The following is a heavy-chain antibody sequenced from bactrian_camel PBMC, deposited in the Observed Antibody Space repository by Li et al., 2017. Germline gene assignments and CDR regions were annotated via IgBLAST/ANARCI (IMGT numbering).Heavy chain of an antibody. CDR2: IDSDGRL. CDR1: EFTLSRYW. CDR3: AAARFAGYYSDYAANPERYNF. D-gene: IGHD4*01. V-gene: IGHV3S1*01. Sequence: HVQLVESGGGLVQPGVSLRLSCVTSEFTLSRYWMYWVRQAPGKGLEWVAAIDSDGRLSYADSVKGRFSVSLDNANTVYLQMNSLTPEDTAMYYCAAARFAGYYSDYAANPERYNFWGQGTQVTVS. J-gene: IGHJ4*01.